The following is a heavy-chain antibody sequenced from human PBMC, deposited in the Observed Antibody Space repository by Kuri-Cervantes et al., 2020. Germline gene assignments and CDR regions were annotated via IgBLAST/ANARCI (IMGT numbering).Heavy chain of an antibody. D-gene: IGHD1-26*01. J-gene: IGHJ6*02. V-gene: IGHV3-7*03. CDR2: IKQDGSEK. CDR3: AKDWGYSGSYGVISYYYGMDV. Sequence: GGSLRLSCAASGFSFSSYWMSWVRQTPGKGLEWVANIKQDGSEKYYADSVKGRFTISRDNSKNTLYLQLNSLRAEDTAVYYCAKDWGYSGSYGVISYYYGMDVWGQGTTVTVSS. CDR1: GFSFSSYW.